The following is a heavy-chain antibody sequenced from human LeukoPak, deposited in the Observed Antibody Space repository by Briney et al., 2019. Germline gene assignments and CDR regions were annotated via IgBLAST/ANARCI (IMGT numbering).Heavy chain of an antibody. CDR3: ARGPIYSYADAFDI. V-gene: IGHV3-30*03. CDR2: VSYDGSKK. J-gene: IGHJ3*02. Sequence: GGSLRLSCTASKFTFSSYGMHWVRQTPGKGLEWVAVVSYDGSKKYYADSVKGRFTISRDNSRNTLYLQMNSLRAEDTAVYYCARGPIYSYADAFDIWGQGTMVTVSS. CDR1: KFTFSSYG. D-gene: IGHD5-18*01.